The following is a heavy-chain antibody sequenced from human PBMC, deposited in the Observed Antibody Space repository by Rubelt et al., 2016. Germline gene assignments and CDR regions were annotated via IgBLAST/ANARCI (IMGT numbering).Heavy chain of an antibody. CDR3: GSRGRYCGSGGYPPRTGIVGY. CDR2: INHNGST. D-gene: IGHD3-10*01. V-gene: IGHV4-34*01. Sequence: QVQLQPWGAGLLKPSETLSLTCAAYGGSVSGYYWRWIRQPPGMGLEWIGEINHNGSTNHNPSLKSRVTISVDTSKGQFSLKLSSATAGDTAGYHRGSRGRYCGSGGYPPRTGIVGYWGQGTLVTVSS. J-gene: IGHJ4*02. CDR1: GGSVSGYY.